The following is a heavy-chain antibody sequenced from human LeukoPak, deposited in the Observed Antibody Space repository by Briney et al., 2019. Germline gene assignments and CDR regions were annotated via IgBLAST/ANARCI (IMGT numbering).Heavy chain of an antibody. CDR3: ATFIIAARRRYYYGMDV. Sequence: ASVKVSCMVSGYTLTELSMHWVRQAPGKGLEWMGGFDPEDGETIYAQKFQGRVTMTEDTSTDTAYMELSSLRSEDTAVYYCATFIIAARRRYYYGMDVWGQGTTVTVSS. V-gene: IGHV1-24*01. CDR2: FDPEDGET. D-gene: IGHD6-6*01. J-gene: IGHJ6*02. CDR1: GYTLTELS.